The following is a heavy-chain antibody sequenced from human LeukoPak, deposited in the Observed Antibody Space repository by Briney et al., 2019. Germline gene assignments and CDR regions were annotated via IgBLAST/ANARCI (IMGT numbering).Heavy chain of an antibody. V-gene: IGHV3-74*01. D-gene: IGHD1-26*01. Sequence: QPGGSLRLSCAASGFTFGTYWMHWVRQAPGKGLVWVSGINSDGGTTTYADSVKGRFTISRDNAKNSLYLQMNSLRAEDTALYYCARERVSGSSITYYYYMDVWGKGTTVTVSS. J-gene: IGHJ6*03. CDR2: INSDGGTT. CDR1: GFTFGTYW. CDR3: ARERVSGSSITYYYYMDV.